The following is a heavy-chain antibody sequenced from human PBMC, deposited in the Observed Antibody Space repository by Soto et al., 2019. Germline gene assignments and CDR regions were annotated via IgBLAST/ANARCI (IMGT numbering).Heavy chain of an antibody. V-gene: IGHV1-58*01. CDR2: IVVGSGNT. CDR3: AVHEEGGRLDY. Sequence: QMQLVQSGPEVKKPGTSVKVSCKASGFTFTSSAVQWVRQARGQRLEWIGWIVVGSGNTNYAQKFQERVTIPRDMSTSTAYMELSSLRSEDTAVYYCAVHEEGGRLDYWGQGTLVTVSS. J-gene: IGHJ4*02. CDR1: GFTFTSSA. D-gene: IGHD3-16*01.